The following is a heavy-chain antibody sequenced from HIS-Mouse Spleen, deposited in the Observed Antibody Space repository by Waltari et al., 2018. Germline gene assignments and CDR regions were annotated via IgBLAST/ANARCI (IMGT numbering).Heavy chain of an antibody. V-gene: IGHV3-48*01. CDR1: GFTFSSYS. CDR3: ARDLGNWFDP. CDR2: SSSSSSTI. Sequence: EVQLVESGGGLVQPGGSLRLSCAASGFTFSSYSMNWVRQAPGKGLGWVYNSSSSSSTIYYADSVKGRFTISRDNAKNSLYLQMNSLRAEDTAVYYCARDLGNWFDPWGQGTLVTVSS. J-gene: IGHJ5*02.